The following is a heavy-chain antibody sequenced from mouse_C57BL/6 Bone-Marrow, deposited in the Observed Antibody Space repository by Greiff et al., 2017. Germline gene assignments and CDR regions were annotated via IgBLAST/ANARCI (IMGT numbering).Heavy chain of an antibody. CDR1: GFSFNTYA. D-gene: IGHD1-1*01. V-gene: IGHV10-1*01. CDR2: IRSKSNNYAT. Sequence: DVKLVESGGGLVQPKGSLKLSCAASGFSFNTYAMNWVRQAPGKGLEWVARIRSKSNNYATYYADSVKDRFTISRDDSESMLYLQMNNLKTEDTAMYYCVRQRGYYGSREYYDYWGQGTTLTVSS. J-gene: IGHJ2*01. CDR3: VRQRGYYGSREYYDY.